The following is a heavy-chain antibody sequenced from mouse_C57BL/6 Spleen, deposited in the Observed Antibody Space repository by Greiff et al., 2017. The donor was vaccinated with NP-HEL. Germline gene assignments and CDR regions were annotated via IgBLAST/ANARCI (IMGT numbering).Heavy chain of an antibody. V-gene: IGHV1-69*01. J-gene: IGHJ2*01. CDR2: IDPSDSYT. CDR3: ATYYGSIYRAFDY. D-gene: IGHD1-1*01. Sequence: VQLQQPGAELVMPGASVKLSCKASGYTFTSYWMHWVKQRPGQGLEWIGEIDPSDSYTNYNQKFKGKSTLTVDKSSSTAYMQLSSLTSEDSAVYYCATYYGSIYRAFDYWGQGTTLTVSS. CDR1: GYTFTSYW.